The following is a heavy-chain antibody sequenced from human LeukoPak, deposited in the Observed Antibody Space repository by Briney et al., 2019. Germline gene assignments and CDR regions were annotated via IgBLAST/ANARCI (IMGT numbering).Heavy chain of an antibody. CDR2: MNPNSGNT. Sequence: ASVKVSCKASGYTFTSYDINWVRQATGQGLEWMGWMNPNSGNTGYAQKFQGRVTMTRNTSISTAYMELSSLRSEDTAVYYCARKSDLRDYGGVDGMDVWGQGTTVTVSS. D-gene: IGHD4-23*01. J-gene: IGHJ6*02. CDR3: ARKSDLRDYGGVDGMDV. CDR1: GYTFTSYD. V-gene: IGHV1-8*01.